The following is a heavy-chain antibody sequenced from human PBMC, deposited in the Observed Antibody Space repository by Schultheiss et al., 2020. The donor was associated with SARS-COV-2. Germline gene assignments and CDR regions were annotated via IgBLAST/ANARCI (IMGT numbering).Heavy chain of an antibody. CDR1: GFTFSSYA. CDR2: IGTGGDT. CDR3: AKTLFKDIVVVPAAIYYYYYGMDV. V-gene: IGHV3-23*01. D-gene: IGHD2-2*02. Sequence: GESLKISCAASGFTFSSYAMSWVRRAPGKGLEWVSAIGTGGDTYYADSVMGRFTISRDNSKNTLYLQMNSLRAEDTAVYYCAKTLFKDIVVVPAAIYYYYYGMDVWGQGTTVTVSS. J-gene: IGHJ6*02.